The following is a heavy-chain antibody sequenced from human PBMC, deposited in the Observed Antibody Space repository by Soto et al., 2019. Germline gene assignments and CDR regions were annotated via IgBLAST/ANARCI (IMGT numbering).Heavy chain of an antibody. CDR2: INACNSNT. V-gene: IGHV1-3*01. CDR3: AREVSGQWMVKKPFEY. D-gene: IGHD6-19*01. CDR1: GYTFTRNA. Sequence: ASVKVSFKASGYTFTRNARHLLRESPLQRLELMGCINACNSNTKYSRKFQGRVTITRETSASTAYMELSSLRSEDTAVSYCAREVSGQWMVKKPFEYRGKGDMVTVS. J-gene: IGHJ4*02.